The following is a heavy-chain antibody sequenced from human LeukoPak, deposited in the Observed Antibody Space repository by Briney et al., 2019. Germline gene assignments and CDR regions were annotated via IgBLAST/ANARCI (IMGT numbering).Heavy chain of an antibody. Sequence: AETLSLTCTVSGGSISSSSYYWGWIRQPPGKGLEWIGSIYYSGSTYYNPSLKSRVTISVDTSKNQFSLKLSSVTAADTAVYYCAREGYSGSYPDYWGQGTLVTVSS. V-gene: IGHV4-39*02. D-gene: IGHD1-26*01. CDR1: GGSISSSSYY. J-gene: IGHJ4*02. CDR3: AREGYSGSYPDY. CDR2: IYYSGST.